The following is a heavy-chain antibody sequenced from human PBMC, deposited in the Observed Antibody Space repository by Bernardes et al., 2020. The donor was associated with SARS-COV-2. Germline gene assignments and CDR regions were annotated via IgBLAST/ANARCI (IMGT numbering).Heavy chain of an antibody. J-gene: IGHJ5*02. CDR3: ARRRIGVTLWFDT. CDR2: VIDTGSA. Sequence: SEPLSLTCDVKGGSFDGYFWSWIRQSPAKGLEFIGEVIDTGSANYNPSLKRRVILSADKSKRQFSLSLTSLTAADTGLYYCARRRIGVTLWFDTWGQGSRVTVSS. D-gene: IGHD6-19*01. CDR1: GGSFDGYF. V-gene: IGHV4-34*12.